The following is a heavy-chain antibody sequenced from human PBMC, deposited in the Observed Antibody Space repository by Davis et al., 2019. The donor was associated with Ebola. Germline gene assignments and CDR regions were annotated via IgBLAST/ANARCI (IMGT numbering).Heavy chain of an antibody. CDR2: IKQDGSEK. Sequence: GESLKISCAASGFTFSSYWMSWVRQAPGKGLEWVANIKQDGSEKYYVDSVKGRFTFSRDNAKNSLYLQMNSLRAEDTAVYYCASSRYRFLEWLLYNWFDPWGQGTLVTVSS. CDR3: ASSRYRFLEWLLYNWFDP. CDR1: GFTFSSYW. J-gene: IGHJ5*02. D-gene: IGHD3-3*01. V-gene: IGHV3-7*03.